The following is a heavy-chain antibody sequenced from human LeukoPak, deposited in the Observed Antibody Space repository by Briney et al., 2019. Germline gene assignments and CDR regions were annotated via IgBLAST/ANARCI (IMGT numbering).Heavy chain of an antibody. D-gene: IGHD6-13*01. CDR1: GFTFSSYA. J-gene: IGHJ4*02. Sequence: QPGRSLRLSCAASGFTFSSYAMHWVRQAPGKGLEWLAVISYDASNKYYADSVKGRFTISRDNAKNSLYLQMNSLRAEGTAVYYCASVDGWGQQLRYFDYWGQGTLVTVSS. V-gene: IGHV3-30*04. CDR2: ISYDASNK. CDR3: ASVDGWGQQLRYFDY.